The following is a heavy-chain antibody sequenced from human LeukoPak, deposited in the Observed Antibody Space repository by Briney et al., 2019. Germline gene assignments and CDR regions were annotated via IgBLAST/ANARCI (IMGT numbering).Heavy chain of an antibody. Sequence: ASVKVSCKASGYTFTGYYMHWVRQAPGQGLEWMGWINCNSGGTNYAQKFQGRVTMTRDTSINTAYMELSRLRSDDTAVYYCARDVGDNWFDPWGQGTLVTVSS. D-gene: IGHD2-15*01. J-gene: IGHJ5*02. CDR1: GYTFTGYY. CDR2: INCNSGGT. CDR3: ARDVGDNWFDP. V-gene: IGHV1-2*02.